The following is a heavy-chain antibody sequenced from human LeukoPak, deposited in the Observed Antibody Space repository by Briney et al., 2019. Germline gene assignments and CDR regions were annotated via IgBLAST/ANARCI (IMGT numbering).Heavy chain of an antibody. Sequence: SETLSLTCTVSGGSLSSYYWSWIRQPAGRGLEWNGRLYTSGSTNYNPSLKSRVTMSLDTSKNQFSLKLSSVTAADTAVYYCAREDPYYDYVWGSYRYGYYFDYWGQGTLVTVSS. V-gene: IGHV4-4*07. J-gene: IGHJ4*02. CDR1: GGSLSSYY. CDR3: AREDPYYDYVWGSYRYGYYFDY. D-gene: IGHD3-16*02. CDR2: LYTSGST.